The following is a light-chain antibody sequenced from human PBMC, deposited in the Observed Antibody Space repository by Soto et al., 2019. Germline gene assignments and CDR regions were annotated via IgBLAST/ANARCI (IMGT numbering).Light chain of an antibody. V-gene: IGKV3-11*01. CDR2: DTS. CDR3: QQRSNWPIIT. J-gene: IGKJ5*01. CDR1: QSVSRY. Sequence: EIVLTQSPATLSLSPGERATLSCRASQSVSRYLSWYQQKPGQAPRLLISDTSNRATGIPARFSGSGSGTDFTLTISSLEPEDFAVYYCQQRSNWPIITFGQWTRLEIK.